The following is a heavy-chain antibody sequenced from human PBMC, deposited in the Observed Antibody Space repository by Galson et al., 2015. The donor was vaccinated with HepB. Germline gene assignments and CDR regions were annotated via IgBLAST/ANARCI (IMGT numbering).Heavy chain of an antibody. Sequence: SLRLSCAASGFTFSSYWMSWVRQAPGKGLEWVANIKQDGSEKYYVDSVKGRFSISRDNAKNSVYLQMNTLRVEDTAIYYCARVYGGRGGVFDYWGQGLLVTVSS. V-gene: IGHV3-7*03. CDR3: ARVYGGRGGVFDY. J-gene: IGHJ4*02. CDR2: IKQDGSEK. CDR1: GFTFSSYW. D-gene: IGHD2-15*01.